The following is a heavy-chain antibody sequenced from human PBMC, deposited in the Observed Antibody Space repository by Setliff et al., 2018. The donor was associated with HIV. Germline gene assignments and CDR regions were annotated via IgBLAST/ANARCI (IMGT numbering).Heavy chain of an antibody. V-gene: IGHV1-24*01. CDR3: VIGSAARPFDY. CDR1: GYTLTELS. D-gene: IGHD6-6*01. J-gene: IGHJ4*02. Sequence: ASVKVSCKVSGYTLTELSRHWVRQAPGKGLEWMGGLDPKDGKTMYAQKFQGRVTMTEDTSTDTAHMELRSLRSEDTAVYYCVIGSAARPFDYWGQGTLVTSP. CDR2: LDPKDGKT.